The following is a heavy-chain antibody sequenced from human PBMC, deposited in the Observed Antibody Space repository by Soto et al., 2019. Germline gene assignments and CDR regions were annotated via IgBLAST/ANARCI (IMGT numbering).Heavy chain of an antibody. CDR2: IKRDGSEQ. D-gene: IGHD4-17*01. V-gene: IGHV3-7*03. J-gene: IGHJ4*02. Sequence: EVQLMESGGGLVQPGGSLRLSCAASGFTFGFYWMTWVRQAPGKGLEWVANIKRDGSEQYYVDSVKGRFTISRDNAKNSLFLQMNSLRAVDTAIYYCARIRANDYEIDYWGQGTLVTVSS. CDR1: GFTFGFYW. CDR3: ARIRANDYEIDY.